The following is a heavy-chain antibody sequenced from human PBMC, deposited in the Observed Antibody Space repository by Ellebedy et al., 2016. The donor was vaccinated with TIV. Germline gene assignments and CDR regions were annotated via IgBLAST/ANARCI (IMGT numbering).Heavy chain of an antibody. D-gene: IGHD3-16*01. Sequence: AASVKVSCKASGGTFSSYPISWVRQAPGQGLEWMGWIIPILGIANYAQKFQGRVTITADKSTSIAYMELSSLRSEDTAVYYCAAGDHGGWFDPWGQGTLVTVSS. CDR3: AAGDHGGWFDP. V-gene: IGHV1-69*10. J-gene: IGHJ5*02. CDR2: IIPILGIA. CDR1: GGTFSSYP.